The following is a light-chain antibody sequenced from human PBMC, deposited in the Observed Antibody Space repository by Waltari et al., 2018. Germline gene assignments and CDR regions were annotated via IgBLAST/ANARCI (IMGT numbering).Light chain of an antibody. CDR1: SRDVEDYDT. J-gene: IGLJ3*02. CDR3: SSYAGNNVLM. V-gene: IGLV2-8*01. Sequence: QAALTQPPSASGSPGPAVTIAGTVTSRDVEDYDTVSWYLQDPGQVPIPLIFEVVKRPSGVPNRLSGSKSGNTAFLPVSGLQLEDEAFSSCSSYAGNNVLMFGGGTELTVL. CDR2: EVV.